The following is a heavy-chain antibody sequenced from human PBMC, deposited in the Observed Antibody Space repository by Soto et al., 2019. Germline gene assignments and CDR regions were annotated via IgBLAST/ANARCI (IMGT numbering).Heavy chain of an antibody. D-gene: IGHD1-1*01. CDR3: ARDGQFRTDGFDI. Sequence: EAQLLESGGELIQPGGSLRLSCAASGFTYSSHGMSWVRQAPGKGLEWIAGLSRGGGSTYYADCVKGRFTISRDNSKNTLDLIMNSLRADDTALYYCARDGQFRTDGFDIWGQGTMVTVSS. J-gene: IGHJ3*02. CDR2: LSRGGGST. V-gene: IGHV3-23*01. CDR1: GFTYSSHG.